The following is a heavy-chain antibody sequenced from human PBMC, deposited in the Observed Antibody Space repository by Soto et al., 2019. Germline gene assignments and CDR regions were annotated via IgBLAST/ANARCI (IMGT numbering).Heavy chain of an antibody. J-gene: IGHJ4*02. D-gene: IGHD1-1*01. CDR1: GFTFSNAW. Sequence: EVQLVESGGGLVKPGGSLRLSCAASGFTFSNAWMSWVRQAPGKGLEWVGRIKSKTDGGTTDYAAPVKGRFTISSDDSNNTLYLQINSLKTEDTGVYYCNTDVLSTFDYWGLASLVTVSS. CDR3: NTDVLSTFDY. CDR2: IKSKTDGGTT. V-gene: IGHV3-15*01.